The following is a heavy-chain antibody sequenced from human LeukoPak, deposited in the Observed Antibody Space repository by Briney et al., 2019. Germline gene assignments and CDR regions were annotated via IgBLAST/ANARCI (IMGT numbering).Heavy chain of an antibody. Sequence: GGSLRLSCAASGFTFSSYAMSWVRQAPGKGLGWVSAISGSGGSTYYADSVKGRFTISRDNSKNTLYLQMNSLRAEDTAVYYCAXXSGSYYGYNDYWGQGTLVTVSS. D-gene: IGHD1-26*01. CDR3: AXXSGSYYGYNDY. CDR1: GFTFSSYA. V-gene: IGHV3-23*01. CDR2: ISGSGGST. J-gene: IGHJ4*02.